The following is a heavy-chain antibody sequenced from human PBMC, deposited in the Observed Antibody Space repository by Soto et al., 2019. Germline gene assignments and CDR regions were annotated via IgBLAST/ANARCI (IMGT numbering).Heavy chain of an antibody. J-gene: IGHJ6*02. CDR2: ISGSGGST. CDR3: AKDLLYSSSSTAYYYAMDV. CDR1: GFTFSSYV. D-gene: IGHD6-6*01. Sequence: EVQLLESGGGLVQPGGSLRLSCAASGFTFSSYVMTWVRQAPGQGLECVSAISGSGGSTYYADSVKGRFTISRDNSKNTLYLQMNSLRAEDTAVYYCAKDLLYSSSSTAYYYAMDVWGQGTTVTVSS. V-gene: IGHV3-23*01.